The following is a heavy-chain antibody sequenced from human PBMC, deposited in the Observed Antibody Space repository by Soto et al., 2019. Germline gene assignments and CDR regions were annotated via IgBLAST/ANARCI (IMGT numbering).Heavy chain of an antibody. CDR3: ARSYDILNGYSHPFDY. V-gene: IGHV1-2*02. CDR1: GYTFTGYY. CDR2: INPNSGGT. J-gene: IGHJ4*02. Sequence: ASVKVSCKASGYTFTGYYMHWVRQAPGQGLEWMGWINPNSGGTNYAQKFQGRVTMTRDTSISTAYMELSRLRSDDTAVYYCARSYDILNGYSHPFDYWGQGTLLTVSS. D-gene: IGHD3-9*01.